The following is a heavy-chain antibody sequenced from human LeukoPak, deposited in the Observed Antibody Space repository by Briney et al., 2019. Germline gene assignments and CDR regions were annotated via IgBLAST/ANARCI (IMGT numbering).Heavy chain of an antibody. V-gene: IGHV3-23*01. CDR1: GFTFSSYA. D-gene: IGHD6-19*01. Sequence: GGSLRLSCAASGFTFSSYAMSWIRQAPGKGLEWVSAISGSGGSTYYADSVKGRFTISRDNSKNTLYLQMNSLRAEDTAVYYCAKWYSSGWYSRFDPWGQGTLVTVSS. J-gene: IGHJ5*02. CDR3: AKWYSSGWYSRFDP. CDR2: ISGSGGST.